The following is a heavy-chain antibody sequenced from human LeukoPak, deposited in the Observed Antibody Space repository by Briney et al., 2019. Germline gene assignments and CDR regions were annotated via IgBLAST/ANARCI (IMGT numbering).Heavy chain of an antibody. J-gene: IGHJ4*02. CDR2: IFYSGTT. CDR1: GDSISGSNYY. V-gene: IGHV4-39*01. Sequence: TSETLPLTCTVSGDSISGSNYYWAWIRQPPGKGLEWIASIFYSGTTYYNPSLKSRVTISVDTSNNQFSLRLNSVTAADTAQYYCARILNSGAGCYRYWGQGTLVTVSS. D-gene: IGHD2-15*01. CDR3: ARILNSGAGCYRY.